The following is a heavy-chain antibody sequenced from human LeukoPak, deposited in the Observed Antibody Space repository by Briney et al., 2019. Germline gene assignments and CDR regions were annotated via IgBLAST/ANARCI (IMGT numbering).Heavy chain of an antibody. Sequence: ASVKVSCKASGYTFTSYDINWVRQAPGQGLEWMGWINPNSGGTNYAQKFQGRVTMTRDTSISTAYMELSRLRSDDTAVYYCARSLSPAYSSSWYFDYWGQGTLVTVSS. CDR3: ARSLSPAYSSSWYFDY. D-gene: IGHD6-13*01. CDR1: GYTFTSYD. J-gene: IGHJ4*02. V-gene: IGHV1-2*02. CDR2: INPNSGGT.